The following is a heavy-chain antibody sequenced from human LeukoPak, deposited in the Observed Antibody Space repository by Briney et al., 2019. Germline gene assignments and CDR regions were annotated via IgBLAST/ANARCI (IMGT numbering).Heavy chain of an antibody. CDR1: GYSFTSYW. J-gene: IGHJ3*02. D-gene: IGHD5-24*01. CDR3: ARAPLKDGYNCGAFDI. V-gene: IGHV5-51*01. Sequence: ESLKISCKGSGYSFTSYWIGWVRQMPGKGLEWMGIIYPGDSDTRYSPSFQGQVTISADKSISTAYLQWSSLKASDTAMYYCARAPLKDGYNCGAFDIWGQGTMVTVSS. CDR2: IYPGDSDT.